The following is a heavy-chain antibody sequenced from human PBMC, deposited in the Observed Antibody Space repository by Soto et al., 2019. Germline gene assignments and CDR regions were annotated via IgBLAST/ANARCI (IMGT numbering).Heavy chain of an antibody. CDR2: IIPIFGTA. J-gene: IGHJ6*02. CDR1: GYTFTSYY. CDR3: ARGRYCSSTSCYRTYYYYGMDV. Sequence: SVKVSCKASGYTFTSYYMHWVRQAPGQGLEWMGGIIPIFGTANYAQKFQGRVTITADESTSTAYMELSSLRSEDTAVYYCARGRYCSSTSCYRTYYYYGMDVWGQGTTVTVAS. V-gene: IGHV1-69*13. D-gene: IGHD2-2*02.